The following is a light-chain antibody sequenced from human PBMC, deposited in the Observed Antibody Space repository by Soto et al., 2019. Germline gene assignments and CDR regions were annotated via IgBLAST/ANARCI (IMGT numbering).Light chain of an antibody. CDR3: GSFTSTSTLYV. V-gene: IGLV2-14*01. CDR2: EVN. CDR1: SSDVGDNNY. J-gene: IGLJ1*01. Sequence: QSALSQPASVSASAGQSITISCSGTSSDVGDNNYVSWYQQHPGKAPKLIIYEVNNRPSGVSNRFSGSKSGNTASLSISGLQAEDEADYYCGSFTSTSTLYVFGTGTKVTVL.